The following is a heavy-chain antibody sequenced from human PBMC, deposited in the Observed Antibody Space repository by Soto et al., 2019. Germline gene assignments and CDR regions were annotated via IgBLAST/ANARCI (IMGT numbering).Heavy chain of an antibody. CDR2: IYYSGST. J-gene: IGHJ4*02. V-gene: IGHV4-30-4*01. Sequence: PSETLSLTCTVSGGSISSGDYYWSWIRQPPGKGLEWIGYIYYSGSTYYNPSLKSRVTISVDTSKNQFSLKLSSVTAADTAVYYCAGAGVTVALLGFDYWGQGTLVNLSS. D-gene: IGHD4-17*01. CDR3: AGAGVTVALLGFDY. CDR1: GGSISSGDYY.